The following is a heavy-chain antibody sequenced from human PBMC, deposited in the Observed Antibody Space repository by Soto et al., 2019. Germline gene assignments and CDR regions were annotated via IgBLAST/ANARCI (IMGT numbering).Heavy chain of an antibody. V-gene: IGHV3-33*01. J-gene: IGHJ4*02. CDR1: GFTFSSYG. D-gene: IGHD6-13*01. CDR3: ARDRSSWHFDY. Sequence: QVQLVESGGGVVQPGRSLRLSCAASGFTFSSYGMHWVRQAPGKGLEWVAVIWYDGSNKYYADSVKGRFTISRDNSKNTLYLQMNSLRAEDTAVYYCARDRSSWHFDYWGQGTLVTVSS. CDR2: IWYDGSNK.